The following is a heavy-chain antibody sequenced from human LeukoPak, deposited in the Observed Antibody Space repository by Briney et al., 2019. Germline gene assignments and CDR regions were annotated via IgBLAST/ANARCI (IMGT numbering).Heavy chain of an antibody. J-gene: IGHJ6*03. CDR2: IYPGDSDT. V-gene: IGHV5-51*01. D-gene: IGHD2-8*01. CDR3: ARHVSFSASYYYYYYMDV. CDR1: GYSFTSYW. Sequence: GESLKISCKGSGYSFTSYWIGRVRQMPGKGLEWMGIIYPGDSDTRYSPSFQGQVTISADKSISTAYLQWSSLKASDTAMYYCARHVSFSASYYYYYYMDVWGKGTTVTVSS.